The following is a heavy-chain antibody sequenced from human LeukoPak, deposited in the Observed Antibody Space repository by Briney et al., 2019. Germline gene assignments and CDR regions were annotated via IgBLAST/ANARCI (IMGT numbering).Heavy chain of an antibody. CDR1: GFTFSDYY. CDR3: ARERERGYSGYDY. D-gene: IGHD5-12*01. J-gene: IGHJ4*02. V-gene: IGHV3-11*01. CDR2: VSSSGSTI. Sequence: GGSLRLSCAASGFTFSDYYMSWIRQAPGKGLEWVSYVSSSGSTIHYADSVKGRFTISRDNAKNSLYLQMNSLRAEDTAVYYCARERERGYSGYDYWGQGTLVTVSS.